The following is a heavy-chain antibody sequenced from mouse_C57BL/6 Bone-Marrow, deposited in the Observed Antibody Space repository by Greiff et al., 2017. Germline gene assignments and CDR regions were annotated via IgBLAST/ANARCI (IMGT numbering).Heavy chain of an antibody. J-gene: IGHJ2*01. CDR1: GYSITSGYY. CDR3: ASPYGSSFDY. D-gene: IGHD1-1*01. V-gene: IGHV3-6*01. CDR2: ISYDGSN. Sequence: EVKLVESGPGLVKPSQSLSLTCSVTGYSITSGYYWNWIRQFPGNKLEWMGYISYDGSNNYNPSLKNRISITRDTSKNQFFLKLNSVTTEDTATYYCASPYGSSFDYWGQGTTLTVSS.